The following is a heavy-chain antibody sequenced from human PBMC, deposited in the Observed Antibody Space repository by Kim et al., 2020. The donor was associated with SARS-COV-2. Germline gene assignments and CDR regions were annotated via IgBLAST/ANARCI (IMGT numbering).Heavy chain of an antibody. J-gene: IGHJ6*02. CDR1: GGSISSNNW. CDR3: ARYNFWSGFVSYYYGLDV. V-gene: IGHV4-4*02. D-gene: IGHD3-3*01. Sequence: SETLSLTCAVSGGSISSNNWWSWVRQPPGKGLEWIGEIYHSGSTNYNPSLKSRLSISIDKSKNQFSLQMTSVTAADTAVYYCARYNFWSGFVSYYYGLDVWGQGTTVTVSS. CDR2: IYHSGST.